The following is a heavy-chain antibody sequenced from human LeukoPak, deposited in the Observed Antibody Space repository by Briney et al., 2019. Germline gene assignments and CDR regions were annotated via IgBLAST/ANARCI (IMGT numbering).Heavy chain of an antibody. V-gene: IGHV4-34*01. D-gene: IGHD6-19*01. CDR1: GGSFSGYY. CDR3: ARTPGGYSSGCFDY. J-gene: IGHJ4*02. CDR2: INHSGST. Sequence: AETLSLTCAVYGGSFSGYYWSWIRQHPGKAREGLGEINHSGSTHSQPSLKRRVTISVATSKNHFPLKLSSVPAADTAVYYCARTPGGYSSGCFDYWGQGTLVTVSS.